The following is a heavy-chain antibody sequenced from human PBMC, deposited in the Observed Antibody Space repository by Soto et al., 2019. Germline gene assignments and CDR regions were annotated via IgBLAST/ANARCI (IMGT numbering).Heavy chain of an antibody. J-gene: IGHJ4*02. CDR3: VRDPRWQQLEFDF. Sequence: QVQLVQSGAEVTKPGASVKVSCKASGYPFTSYGVSWVRQAPGQGLEWIGWISASDGETHSAKKFQGRVTMTTDTSTTTAYLDLRSLTSDDTAVYYCVRDPRWQQLEFDFWGQGTLVTVSS. CDR2: ISASDGET. V-gene: IGHV1-18*01. CDR1: GYPFTSYG. D-gene: IGHD1-1*01.